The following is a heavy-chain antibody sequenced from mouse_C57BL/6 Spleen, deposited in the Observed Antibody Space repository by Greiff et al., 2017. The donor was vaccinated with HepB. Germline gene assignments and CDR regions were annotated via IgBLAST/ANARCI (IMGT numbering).Heavy chain of an antibody. CDR2: IYPRSGNT. Sequence: VQLQQSGAELARPGASVKLSCKASGYTFTSYGISWVKQRTGQGLEWIGEIYPRSGNTYYNEKFKGKATLTADKSSSTAYMELRSLTSEDSAVYFCARRYGYDGYYYAMDYWGQGTSVTVSS. V-gene: IGHV1-81*01. CDR1: GYTFTSYG. D-gene: IGHD2-2*01. J-gene: IGHJ4*01. CDR3: ARRYGYDGYYYAMDY.